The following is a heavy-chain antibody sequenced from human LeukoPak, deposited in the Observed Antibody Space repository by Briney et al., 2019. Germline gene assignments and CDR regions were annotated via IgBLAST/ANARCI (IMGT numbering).Heavy chain of an antibody. Sequence: GGSLGLSYAASGLTFNNAWMSWVRQAPGKGLEWVGRIRSRSAGGTTDYGAPVKGRFTISRDDSKNTLYLQMNSLKTEDTAVYYCSTGGGTHDYWGQGTLVTVSS. CDR1: GLTFNNAW. CDR3: STGGGTHDY. J-gene: IGHJ4*02. CDR2: IRSRSAGGTT. V-gene: IGHV3-15*01. D-gene: IGHD2-15*01.